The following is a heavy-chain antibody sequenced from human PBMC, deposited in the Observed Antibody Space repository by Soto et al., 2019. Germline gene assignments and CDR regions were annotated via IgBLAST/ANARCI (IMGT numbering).Heavy chain of an antibody. CDR1: GFTLDDYG. CDR2: INWNGDST. Sequence: EVQLVESGGSVVRPGGSLRLSCAASGFTLDDYGMSWVRQAPGKGLEWVSGINWNGDSTGYADSVTGRFTISRDNAKNSLYLQMNSLRAEDTALYYCASGAIYCSGGRCYPVYWGQGTLVTVSS. CDR3: ASGAIYCSGGRCYPVY. D-gene: IGHD2-15*01. V-gene: IGHV3-20*04. J-gene: IGHJ4*02.